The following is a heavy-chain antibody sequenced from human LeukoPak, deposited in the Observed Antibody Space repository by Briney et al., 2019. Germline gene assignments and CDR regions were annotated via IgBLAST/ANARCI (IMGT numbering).Heavy chain of an antibody. D-gene: IGHD3-22*01. CDR3: AEHSSGYYLR. CDR2: INHSGGT. Sequence: SETLSLTCAVYGGSFSGYYWSWIRQPPGKGLEWIGEINHSGGTNYNPSLKSRVTISVDTSKNQFSLKLSSVTAADTAVYYCAEHSSGYYLRWGQGTLVTVSS. CDR1: GGSFSGYY. J-gene: IGHJ4*02. V-gene: IGHV4-34*01.